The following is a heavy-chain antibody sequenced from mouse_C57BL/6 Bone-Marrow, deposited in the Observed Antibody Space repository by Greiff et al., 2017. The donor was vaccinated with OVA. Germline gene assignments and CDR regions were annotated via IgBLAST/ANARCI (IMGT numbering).Heavy chain of an antibody. CDR3: ARRAYYSAYYYAMDY. CDR1: GCTFTSYW. Sequence: QVQLQQPGTELVKPGASVKLSCKASGCTFTSYWMHWVKQRPGQGLEWIGNINPSNGGTNYNEKFKSKATLTVDKSSSTAYMQLSSLTSEDSAVYYCARRAYYSAYYYAMDYWGQGTSVTVSS. J-gene: IGHJ4*01. D-gene: IGHD2-12*01. CDR2: INPSNGGT. V-gene: IGHV1-53*01.